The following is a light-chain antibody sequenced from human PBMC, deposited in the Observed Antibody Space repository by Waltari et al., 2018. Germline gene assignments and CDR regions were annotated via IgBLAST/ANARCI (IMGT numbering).Light chain of an antibody. Sequence: EIVLTQSPGTLSLSPGERATLSCRASQSVSSSYLAWSQQKPGQAPRLLIYGASSRATGLPDRFSASGSGTDFTLTISRLEPDDFAVYYCQQYGSSPTWTFGQGTKVEIK. CDR3: QQYGSSPTWT. CDR1: QSVSSSY. J-gene: IGKJ1*01. CDR2: GAS. V-gene: IGKV3-20*01.